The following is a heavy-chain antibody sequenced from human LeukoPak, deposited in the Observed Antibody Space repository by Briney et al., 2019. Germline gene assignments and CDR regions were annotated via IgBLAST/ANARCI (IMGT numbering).Heavy chain of an antibody. CDR1: GGSISSSSYY. V-gene: IGHV4-39*07. CDR2: IYYSGST. CDR3: ARETYYHDSSGYYFPLYYYYYMDV. D-gene: IGHD3-22*01. J-gene: IGHJ6*03. Sequence: PSETLSLTCTVSGGSISSSSYYWGWIRQPPGKGLEWIGSIYYSGSTYYNPSLKSRVTISVDTSKNQFSLKLSSVTAADTAVYYCARETYYHDSSGYYFPLYYYYYMDVWGKGTTVTVSS.